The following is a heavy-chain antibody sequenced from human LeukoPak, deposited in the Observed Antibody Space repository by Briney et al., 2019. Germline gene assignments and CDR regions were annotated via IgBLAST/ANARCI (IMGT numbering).Heavy chain of an antibody. Sequence: SETLSLTCTVSGGSISSGGYYWSWIRQHPGKGLEWIGYIYYSGSTYYNPSLKSRVTISVDTSKNQFSLKLSSVTAADTAVYYCARRGAGAGYGGNSFRGSFDPWGQGTLVTVSS. CDR1: GGSISSGGYY. CDR2: IYYSGST. J-gene: IGHJ5*02. CDR3: ARRGAGAGYGGNSFRGSFDP. D-gene: IGHD4-23*01. V-gene: IGHV4-31*03.